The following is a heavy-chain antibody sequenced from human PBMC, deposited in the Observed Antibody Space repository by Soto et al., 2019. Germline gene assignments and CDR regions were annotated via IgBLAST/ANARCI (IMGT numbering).Heavy chain of an antibody. V-gene: IGHV3-23*01. CDR2: IRGSGGDT. D-gene: IGHD1-26*01. CDR1: GFTCSFCA. J-gene: IGHJ4*02. Sequence: EVQLLESGGGLVQPGGSLRLSCAASGFTCSFCAMNWVRQAPGKGLEWVSSIRGSGGDTYYADSVRGRFTISRDNSKNALYLQMNSLRVEHTAVYYCVKGHSESYYYFDYWGQGTLVTVSS. CDR3: VKGHSESYYYFDY.